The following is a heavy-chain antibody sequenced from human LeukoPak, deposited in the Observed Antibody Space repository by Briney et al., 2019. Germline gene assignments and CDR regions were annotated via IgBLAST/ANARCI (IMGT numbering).Heavy chain of an antibody. V-gene: IGHV5-51*01. D-gene: IGHD4-23*01. Sequence: GESLKISCKGSGYNFPNYWIGWVRQMPGKGLEWMGIIYPGDSDIKYSPSFQGQVTISADKSISTAYLQWSSLKASGTAMYYCARQFGGNSEFDYWGQGTLVTVSS. CDR1: GYNFPNYW. CDR3: ARQFGGNSEFDY. CDR2: IYPGDSDI. J-gene: IGHJ4*02.